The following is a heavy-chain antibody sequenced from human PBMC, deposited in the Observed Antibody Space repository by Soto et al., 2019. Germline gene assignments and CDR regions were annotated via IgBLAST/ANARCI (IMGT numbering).Heavy chain of an antibody. V-gene: IGHV3-74*01. J-gene: IGHJ5*02. CDR2: INSDGSST. CDR3: AREHSYEYYWGSFHCFDP. D-gene: IGHD3-16*01. CDR1: GFTFSSYW. Sequence: GGSLRLCCAASGFTFSSYWMHWVRQAPGKGLVWVSRINSDGSSTSYADSVKGRFTISRDNVKNTLYLQMNSLRAEDTAVYYCAREHSYEYYWGSFHCFDPWGVGT.